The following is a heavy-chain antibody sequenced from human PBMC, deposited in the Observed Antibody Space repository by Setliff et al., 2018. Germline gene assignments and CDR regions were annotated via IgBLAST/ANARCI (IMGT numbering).Heavy chain of an antibody. D-gene: IGHD5-12*01. J-gene: IGHJ4*02. CDR3: ARGRVEMATITPFDY. V-gene: IGHV4-4*02. CDR2: IYHSGST. CDR1: GGSISSSNW. Sequence: SETLSLTCAVSGGSISSSNWWSWVRQPPGKGLEWIGEIYHSGSTNYNPSLKSRVTISVDTSKNQFSLKLSSVTAADTAVYYCARGRVEMATITPFDYWGQGTLVTVSS.